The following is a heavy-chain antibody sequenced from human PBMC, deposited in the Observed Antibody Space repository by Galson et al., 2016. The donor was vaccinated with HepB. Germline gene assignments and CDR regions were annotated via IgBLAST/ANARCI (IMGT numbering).Heavy chain of an antibody. CDR1: GYTFASFG. V-gene: IGHV1-8*02. J-gene: IGHJ4*02. Sequence: SVKVSCKASGYTFASFGFSWVRQATGQGLEWMGWMNPNSGNRGYAQKFQGRVTMTRDTSIKTAFMELSSLRSEDTAVYFCVRGGVSGNFAWREAEHWGQGSLVTVSS. D-gene: IGHD1-26*01. CDR2: MNPNSGNR. CDR3: VRGGVSGNFAWREAEH.